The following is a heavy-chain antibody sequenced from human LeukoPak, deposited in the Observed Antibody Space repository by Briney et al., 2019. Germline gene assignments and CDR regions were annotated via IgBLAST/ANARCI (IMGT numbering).Heavy chain of an antibody. CDR1: GFTVSSNY. Sequence: GGSLRLSCAASGFTVSSNYMSWVRQAPGQGLEWVSVIYSGGSTYYADSVKGRFTISRDNSKNTLYLQMNSLRAEDTAVYYCAREVYSSSWYRRGWFDPWGQGTLVTVSS. D-gene: IGHD6-13*01. CDR3: AREVYSSSWYRRGWFDP. CDR2: IYSGGST. J-gene: IGHJ5*02. V-gene: IGHV3-66*01.